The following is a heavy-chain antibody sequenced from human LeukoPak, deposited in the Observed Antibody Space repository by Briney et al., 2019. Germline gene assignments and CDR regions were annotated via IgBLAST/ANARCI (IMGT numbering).Heavy chain of an antibody. D-gene: IGHD5-12*01. Sequence: SQTLSPTCTVSGGSISSYYWSWIRQLPGKGLEWIGYMYDREKTDYNPSLRSRVIISLDTSKNQFSLKLNSVTAADTAVYYCARDSQIKLLLNDYDVFDVWGQGTVVTVSS. V-gene: IGHV4-31*03. CDR3: ARDSQIKLLLNDYDVFDV. J-gene: IGHJ3*01. CDR2: MYDREKT. CDR1: GGSISSYY.